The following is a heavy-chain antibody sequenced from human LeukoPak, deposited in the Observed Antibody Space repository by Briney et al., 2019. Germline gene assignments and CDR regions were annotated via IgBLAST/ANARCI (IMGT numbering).Heavy chain of an antibody. CDR3: ARSDLGYDS. V-gene: IGHV3-74*01. D-gene: IGHD2-15*01. Sequence: GGSLRLSCAASGFTFSSYWMHWVRQAPGKGLVWVSRSNSDGSTTTYADSVKGRFTISRDDAKNTLYLQMNSLTAEDTAVYYCARSDLGYDSWGQGTQVTVSS. J-gene: IGHJ4*02. CDR1: GFTFSSYW. CDR2: SNSDGSTT.